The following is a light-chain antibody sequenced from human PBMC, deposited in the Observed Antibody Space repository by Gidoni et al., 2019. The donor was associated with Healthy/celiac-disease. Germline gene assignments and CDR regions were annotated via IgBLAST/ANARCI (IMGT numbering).Light chain of an antibody. J-gene: IGLJ2*01. V-gene: IGLV2-14*03. Sequence: QSALTHPASVSGSPGQSITLSCTGTSSDVGGYNYVSWYQQHPGKAPKLMIYDVSNRPSGVSNRFSGSKSGNTASLTISGLQAEDEADYYCSSYTSSNTAVVFGGGTKLTVL. CDR2: DVS. CDR1: SSDVGGYNY. CDR3: SSYTSSNTAVV.